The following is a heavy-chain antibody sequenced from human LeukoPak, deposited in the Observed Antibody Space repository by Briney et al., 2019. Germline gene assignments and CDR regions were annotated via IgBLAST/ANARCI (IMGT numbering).Heavy chain of an antibody. J-gene: IGHJ4*02. CDR3: AKTRIQTPVVVVAATTFDY. Sequence: GGSLRLSCAASGFTFSSYAMSWVRQAPGKGLEWVSAIRGSGGSTYYADSVKGRFTISRDNSKNTLYLQMNSLRAEDTAVYYCAKTRIQTPVVVVAATTFDYWGQGTLVTVSS. V-gene: IGHV3-23*01. CDR2: IRGSGGST. D-gene: IGHD2-15*01. CDR1: GFTFSSYA.